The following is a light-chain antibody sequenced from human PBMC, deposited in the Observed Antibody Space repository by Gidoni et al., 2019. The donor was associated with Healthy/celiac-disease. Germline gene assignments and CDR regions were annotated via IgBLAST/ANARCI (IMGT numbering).Light chain of an antibody. J-gene: IGKJ4*01. CDR1: QSVNSN. CDR2: GAS. Sequence: EIVMTQSPATLSVSPGERATLSCRASQSVNSNLAWYQQKPGKAPRLLIYGASTRATGIPARFSGSGSGTEFTLTISSLQSEDFAVYYCQQYNNWLALTFGGGTKVEIK. V-gene: IGKV3-15*01. CDR3: QQYNNWLALT.